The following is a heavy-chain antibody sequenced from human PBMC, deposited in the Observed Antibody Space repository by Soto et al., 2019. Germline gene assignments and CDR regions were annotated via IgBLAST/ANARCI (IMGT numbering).Heavy chain of an antibody. V-gene: IGHV4-59*08. CDR2: IYYSGST. D-gene: IGHD3-16*01. CDR3: ASASLYGMDV. J-gene: IGHJ6*02. CDR1: GGSISSYY. Sequence: SETLSLTCTASGGSISSYYWSWMRQPPGTGREWIGYIYYSGSTNYNPPLKSRLTISVDTPMNIVSLRVGPVIAAGPAVDYCASASLYGMDVWGQGATVTVSS.